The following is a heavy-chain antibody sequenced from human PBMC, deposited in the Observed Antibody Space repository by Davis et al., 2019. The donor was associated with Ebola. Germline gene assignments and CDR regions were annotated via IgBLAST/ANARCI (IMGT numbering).Heavy chain of an antibody. D-gene: IGHD3-10*01. Sequence: ASVKVSCKASGYTFTGYYMHWVRQAPGQGLEWMGLINPNSGGTNYAQKFQGWVTITRDTSISTAYMELGRLRSDDTAVYYCARWSHYYGSGSYYSFDYWGQGTLVTVSS. CDR2: INPNSGGT. J-gene: IGHJ4*02. CDR3: ARWSHYYGSGSYYSFDY. CDR1: GYTFTGYY. V-gene: IGHV1-2*04.